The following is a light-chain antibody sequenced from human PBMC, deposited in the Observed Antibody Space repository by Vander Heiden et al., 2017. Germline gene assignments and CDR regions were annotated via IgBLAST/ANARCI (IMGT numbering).Light chain of an antibody. Sequence: EIVLTQSPGTLSLSPGERATLSCRASQSVRSSSLAWYQQKPGQTPRLLVYGASSRATGIPDRFSGSGSGTDFTLTISRLEPEDFAVYYCQQYGSSPFTFGPGTKVDI. J-gene: IGKJ3*01. CDR3: QQYGSSPFT. CDR2: GAS. CDR1: QSVRSSS. V-gene: IGKV3-20*01.